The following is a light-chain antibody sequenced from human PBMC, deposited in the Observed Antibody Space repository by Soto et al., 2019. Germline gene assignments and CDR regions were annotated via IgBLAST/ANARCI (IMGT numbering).Light chain of an antibody. CDR3: CSFAGSSTPLYV. Sequence: QSVLTQPASVSGSPGQSITISCTGTSSDFGSYNLVSWYQQHPGKAPKLMIYEVSKRPSGVSNRFSGSKTGNTASLTISGLQAEDEADYYCCSFAGSSTPLYVFGTGTKVTVL. V-gene: IGLV2-23*02. CDR2: EVS. CDR1: SSDFGSYNL. J-gene: IGLJ1*01.